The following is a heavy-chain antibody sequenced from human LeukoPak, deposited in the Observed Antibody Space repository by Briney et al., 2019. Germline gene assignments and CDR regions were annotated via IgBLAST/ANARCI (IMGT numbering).Heavy chain of an antibody. Sequence: PSETLSLTCTVSGGSISSYYWSWIRQPPGKGLEWIGYIYYSGSTNYNPSLKSRVTISVDTSKNQFSLKLSSVTAADTAVYYCARGRGYSDGYPTDYWGQGTLVTVSS. J-gene: IGHJ4*02. D-gene: IGHD5-18*01. CDR2: IYYSGST. CDR1: GGSISSYY. CDR3: ARGRGYSDGYPTDY. V-gene: IGHV4-59*01.